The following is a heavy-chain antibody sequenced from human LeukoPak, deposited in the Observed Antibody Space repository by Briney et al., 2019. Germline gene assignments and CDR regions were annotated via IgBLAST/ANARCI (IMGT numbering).Heavy chain of an antibody. CDR2: INPNSGGT. Sequence: ASVKVSCKASGYTFTGYYMHWVRQAPGQGLEWMGWINPNSGGTNYAQKFQGRVTMTRDTSISTAYMELSRLRSDDTAVYYCARDSPNYDFWSGYYTGPSWFDPWGQGTLVTVSS. D-gene: IGHD3-3*01. V-gene: IGHV1-2*02. CDR3: ARDSPNYDFWSGYYTGPSWFDP. CDR1: GYTFTGYY. J-gene: IGHJ5*02.